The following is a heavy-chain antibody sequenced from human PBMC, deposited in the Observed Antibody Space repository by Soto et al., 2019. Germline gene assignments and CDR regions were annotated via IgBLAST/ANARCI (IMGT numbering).Heavy chain of an antibody. CDR1: GFTFSSYC. J-gene: IGHJ3*02. CDR2: IWYDGSNK. CDR3: ARVYDSSGYYYNDAFDI. D-gene: IGHD3-22*01. V-gene: IGHV3-33*01. Sequence: PGGSLRLSCAASGFTFSSYCMHWVRQAPGKGLEWVAVIWYDGSNKYYADSVKGRFTISRDNSKNTLYLQMNSLRAEDTAVYYCARVYDSSGYYYNDAFDIWGQGTMVTVSS.